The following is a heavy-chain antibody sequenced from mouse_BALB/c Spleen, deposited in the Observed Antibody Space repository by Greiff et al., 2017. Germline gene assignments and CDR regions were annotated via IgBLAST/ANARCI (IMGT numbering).Heavy chain of an antibody. CDR1: GYAFTNYL. CDR2: INPGSGGT. CDR3: ARVYYRYDDGFAY. V-gene: IGHV1-54*03. Sequence: QQSGAELVRPGTSVKVSCKASGYAFTNYLIEWVKQRPGQGLEWIGVINPGSGGTNYNEKFKGKATLTADKSSSTAYMQLSSLTSDDSAVYFCARVYYRYDDGFAYWGQGTLVTVSA. D-gene: IGHD2-14*01. J-gene: IGHJ3*01.